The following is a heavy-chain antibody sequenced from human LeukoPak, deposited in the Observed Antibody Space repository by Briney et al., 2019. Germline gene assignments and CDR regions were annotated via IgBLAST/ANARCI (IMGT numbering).Heavy chain of an antibody. Sequence: PGGSLRLSCAASGFTFSSYSMNWVRQAPGKGLEWVSSISSSSSYIYYADSVKGRFTISRDNAKNSLYLQMNSLRAEDTAVYYCARDLQLYYDSSHFDYWGQGTLVTVSS. V-gene: IGHV3-21*04. J-gene: IGHJ4*02. CDR2: ISSSSSYI. CDR1: GFTFSSYS. D-gene: IGHD3-22*01. CDR3: ARDLQLYYDSSHFDY.